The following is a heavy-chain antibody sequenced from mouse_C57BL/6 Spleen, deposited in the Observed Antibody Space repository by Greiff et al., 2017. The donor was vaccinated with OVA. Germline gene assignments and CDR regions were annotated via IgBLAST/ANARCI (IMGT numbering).Heavy chain of an antibody. CDR2: INPNNGGT. CDR1: GYTFTDYN. Sequence: EVQLQQSGPELVKPGASVKMSCKASGYTFTDYNMHWVKQSHGKSLEWIGYINPNNGGTSYNQKFKGKATLTVNKSSSTAYMELRSLTSEDSAVYYCARGQLRLGGFAYWGKGTLVTVSA. CDR3: ARGQLRLGGFAY. V-gene: IGHV1-22*01. J-gene: IGHJ3*01. D-gene: IGHD3-2*02.